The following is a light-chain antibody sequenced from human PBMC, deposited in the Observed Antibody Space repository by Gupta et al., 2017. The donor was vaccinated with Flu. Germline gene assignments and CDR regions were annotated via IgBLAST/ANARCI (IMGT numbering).Light chain of an antibody. Sequence: SVLTHPPSVSAAPRQRVTISCSGSSSNIGSNAVNWYQQLPGEAPKLLIYYDDRRPSGVSERFSGSKSGTSASLTISGLQAEDEADYYCAAWDDSLNGWVFGGGTKLTVL. CDR2: YDD. CDR3: AAWDDSLNGWV. CDR1: SSNIGSNA. V-gene: IGLV1-36*01. J-gene: IGLJ3*02.